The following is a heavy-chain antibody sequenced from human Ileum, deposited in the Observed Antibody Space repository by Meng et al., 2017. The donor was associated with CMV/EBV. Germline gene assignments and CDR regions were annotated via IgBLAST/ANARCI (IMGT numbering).Heavy chain of an antibody. J-gene: IGHJ4*02. D-gene: IGHD2-2*01. CDR2: IHTSGTT. CDR3: AREKSSCTSSTCYGVDS. Sequence: QVQLQESGPGLVKPSATLSLTCTVSDGSISSYYWSWIRQSAGKGLEWIGRIHTSGTTNYNPSLKSRVTLSLDTSKDQFSLKLTSVTAADTAVYYCAREKSSCTSSTCYGVDSWGQGTLVTVSS. CDR1: DGSISSYY. V-gene: IGHV4-4*07.